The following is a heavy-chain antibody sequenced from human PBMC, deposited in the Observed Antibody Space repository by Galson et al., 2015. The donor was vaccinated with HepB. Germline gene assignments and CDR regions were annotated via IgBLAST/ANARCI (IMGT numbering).Heavy chain of an antibody. Sequence: SVKVSCKASGYTFTGYYMHWVRQAPGQGLEWMGWINPNSGGTNYAQKFQGRVTMTRDTSISTAYMELSRLRSDDTAVYYCAAVPAVGGWFDPWGQGTLVTVSS. J-gene: IGHJ5*02. CDR2: INPNSGGT. V-gene: IGHV1-2*02. CDR1: GYTFTGYY. CDR3: AAVPAVGGWFDP. D-gene: IGHD2-2*01.